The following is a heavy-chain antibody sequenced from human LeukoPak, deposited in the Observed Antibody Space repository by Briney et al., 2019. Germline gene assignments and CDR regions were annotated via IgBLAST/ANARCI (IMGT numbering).Heavy chain of an antibody. V-gene: IGHV5-51*01. CDR2: IYPGDSDT. CDR1: GYSFTKFW. Sequence: GESLKISCKGSGYSFTKFWIGWVRQMPGKGLEWMGIIYPGDSDTRHSPSFQGQVTLLVDTSISTAYLQWSSLKASDTAMYYCARHGSHFDYWGQGTLVTVSS. CDR3: ARHGSHFDY. J-gene: IGHJ4*02.